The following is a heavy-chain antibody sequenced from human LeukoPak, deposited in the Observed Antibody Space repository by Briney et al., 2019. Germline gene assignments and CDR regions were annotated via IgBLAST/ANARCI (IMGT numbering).Heavy chain of an antibody. J-gene: IGHJ4*02. V-gene: IGHV1-69*05. Sequence: ASVKVFCKASGGTFSSYAISWVRQAPGQGLEWVGGIIPIFGTANYAQKFQGRVTITTDESTSTAYMELSSLRSEDTAVYYCASGGKELMFDYWGQGTLVTVSS. CDR2: IIPIFGTA. CDR3: ASGGKELMFDY. CDR1: GGTFSSYA. D-gene: IGHD1-7*01.